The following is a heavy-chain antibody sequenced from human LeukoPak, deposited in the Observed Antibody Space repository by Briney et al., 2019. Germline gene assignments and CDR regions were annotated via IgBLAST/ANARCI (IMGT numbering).Heavy chain of an antibody. D-gene: IGHD6-25*01. CDR3: ARRNDSSGYFDY. J-gene: IGHJ4*02. CDR2: INHSGST. Sequence: KPSETLSLTCAVYGGSFSGYYWSWIRQPPGKGLEWIGEINHSGSTNYNPSLKSRVTIPVDTSKNQFSLKLSSVTAADTAVYYCARRNDSSGYFDYWGQGTLVTVSS. CDR1: GGSFSGYY. V-gene: IGHV4-34*01.